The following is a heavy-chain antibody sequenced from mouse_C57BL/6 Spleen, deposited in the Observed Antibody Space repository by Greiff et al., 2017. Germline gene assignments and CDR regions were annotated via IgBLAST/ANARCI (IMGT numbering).Heavy chain of an antibody. CDR3: ARRITTVVAEGYYFDY. CDR2: IYPGDGDT. J-gene: IGHJ2*01. V-gene: IGHV1-82*01. D-gene: IGHD1-1*01. Sequence: VQLQQSGPELVKPGASVKISCKASGYAFSSSWMNWVKQRPGKGLEWIGRIYPGDGDTNYNGKFKGKATLTADKSSSTAYMQLSSLTSEDSAVYFCARRITTVVAEGYYFDYWGQGTTLTVSS. CDR1: GYAFSSSW.